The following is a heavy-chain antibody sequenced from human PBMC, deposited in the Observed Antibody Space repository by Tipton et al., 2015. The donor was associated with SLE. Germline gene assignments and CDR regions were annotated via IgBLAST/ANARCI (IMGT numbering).Heavy chain of an antibody. J-gene: IGHJ4*02. D-gene: IGHD3-10*01. V-gene: IGHV1-8*01. Sequence: QSGPEVKKPGASVKVSCKASGYTFTSYDINWVRQATGQGLEWMGWMNPNSGNTGYAQKFQGRVTMTRNTSISTAYMELSSLRSEDTAVHYCARGYYGSGSSDYWGQGTLVTVSS. CDR1: GYTFTSYD. CDR2: MNPNSGNT. CDR3: ARGYYGSGSSDY.